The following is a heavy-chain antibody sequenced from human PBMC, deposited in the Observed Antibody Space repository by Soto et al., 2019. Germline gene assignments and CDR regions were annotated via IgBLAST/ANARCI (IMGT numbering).Heavy chain of an antibody. CDR1: GFSVSSNY. J-gene: IGHJ4*02. V-gene: IGHV3-53*01. Sequence: EVQLVESGGGLIQPGGSLRLSCAVSGFSVSSNYITWVRQAPGKGLEWVSVIYSGGSTYYADSVRGRFTISRDNSKNTLYVQMNSLRAGDTAVYYCATSYTWRLFDYWGQGTLVTVSS. D-gene: IGHD1-20*01. CDR2: IYSGGST. CDR3: ATSYTWRLFDY.